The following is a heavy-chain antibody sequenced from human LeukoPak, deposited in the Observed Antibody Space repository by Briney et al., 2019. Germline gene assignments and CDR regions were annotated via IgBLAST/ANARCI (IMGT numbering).Heavy chain of an antibody. CDR2: MNPNSGNT. D-gene: IGHD3-22*01. CDR1: GYTFTSYD. CDR3: YIGSGYYEFAFDI. J-gene: IGHJ3*02. Sequence: ASVKVSCKASGYTFTSYDINWVRQATGQGLEWMGWMNPNSGNTGYAQKFQGRVTMTRNTSISTAYMELSSLRSEDTAVYYCYIGSGYYEFAFDIWGQGTMVTVSS. V-gene: IGHV1-8*01.